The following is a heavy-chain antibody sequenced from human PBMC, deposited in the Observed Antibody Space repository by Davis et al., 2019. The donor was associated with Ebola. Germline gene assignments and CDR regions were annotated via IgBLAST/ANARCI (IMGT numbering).Heavy chain of an antibody. J-gene: IGHJ6*02. CDR3: ARVKVPAGRGIWFYYYYGMDV. CDR2: INHSGST. V-gene: IGHV4-34*01. Sequence: MPGGSLRLSCAVYGGSFSGYYWSWIRQPPGKGLEWIGEINHSGSTNYNPSLKSRVTISVDTSKNQFSLKLSSVTAADTAVYYCARVKVPAGRGIWFYYYYGMDVWGQGTTVTVSS. CDR1: GGSFSGYY. D-gene: IGHD3-10*01.